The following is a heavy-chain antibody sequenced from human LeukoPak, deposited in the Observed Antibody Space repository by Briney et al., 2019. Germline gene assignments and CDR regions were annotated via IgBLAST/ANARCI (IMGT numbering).Heavy chain of an antibody. CDR3: ARQGTIVAGTLGTTFDY. CDR1: GYSFTSYW. CDR2: IYPGDSDT. V-gene: IGHV5-51*01. J-gene: IGHJ4*02. D-gene: IGHD5-12*01. Sequence: GESLKISCQVSGYSFTSYWIGWVRQMPGKGLEWMGIIYPGDSDTRYSPSFQGQVTISADKSISTAYLQWSSLRASDTAMYYCARQGTIVAGTLGTTFDYWGQGTLLTVSS.